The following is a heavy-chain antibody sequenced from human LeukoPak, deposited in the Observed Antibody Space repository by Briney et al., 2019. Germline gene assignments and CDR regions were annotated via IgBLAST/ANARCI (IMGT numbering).Heavy chain of an antibody. CDR3: ARVLRYCSGGNCYSGGLGYMDV. CDR2: ISSSGSTR. CDR1: GFTFSSYE. D-gene: IGHD2-15*01. Sequence: GGSLRLSCAASGFTFSSYEMNWVRQAPGKGLEWVSYISSSGSTRYYADSVKGRFTISRDNAKNSLYLQMNSLRAEDTAVYYCARVLRYCSGGNCYSGGLGYMDVWGKGTTVTISS. J-gene: IGHJ6*03. V-gene: IGHV3-48*03.